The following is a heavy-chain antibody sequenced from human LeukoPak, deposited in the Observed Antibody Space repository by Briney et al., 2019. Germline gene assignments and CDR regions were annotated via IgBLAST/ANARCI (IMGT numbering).Heavy chain of an antibody. D-gene: IGHD3-16*01. Sequence: GGSLRLSCAASGLTFSNYWMDWVRQAPGKGLEWVANIKQDGSEKNYVDSVKGRFIISRDNAKNSLYLQVNTLRADDTAVYYCARDGFGTGSNWGQGTLVTVSS. CDR2: IKQDGSEK. CDR1: GLTFSNYW. V-gene: IGHV3-7*03. CDR3: ARDGFGTGSN. J-gene: IGHJ4*02.